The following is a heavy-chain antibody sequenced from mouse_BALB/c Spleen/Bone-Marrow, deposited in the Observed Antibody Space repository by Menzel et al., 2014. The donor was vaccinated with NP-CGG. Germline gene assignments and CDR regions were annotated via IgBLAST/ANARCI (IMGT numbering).Heavy chain of an antibody. CDR2: TLPGSGST. CDR3: ARYYRYDY. V-gene: IGHV1-9*01. D-gene: IGHD2-14*01. Sequence: VQLQQSGAELMKPGASVKISCKATGYTFSSYWIEWVKWRPGHGLEWIGETLPGSGSTNYNEKFKGKATFTADTSSNTAYMQLSSLASEDSAVYYCARYYRYDYWGQGTTLTVSS. CDR1: GYTFSSYW. J-gene: IGHJ2*01.